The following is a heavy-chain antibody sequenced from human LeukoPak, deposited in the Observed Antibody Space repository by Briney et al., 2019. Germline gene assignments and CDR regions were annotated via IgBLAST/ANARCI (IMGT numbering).Heavy chain of an antibody. CDR3: ARDPARGGIGYGMDV. J-gene: IGHJ6*02. D-gene: IGHD3-16*01. CDR1: GGSISSYY. CDR2: IYHSGTT. Sequence: SETLSLTCTVSGGSISSYYWSWIRQHPGKGLEWIGYIYHSGTTHYNPSLKSRLTMSVDTSKNQISLQLSSVTAADTAMYYCARDPARGGIGYGMDVWGQGTTVTVSS. V-gene: IGHV4-59*06.